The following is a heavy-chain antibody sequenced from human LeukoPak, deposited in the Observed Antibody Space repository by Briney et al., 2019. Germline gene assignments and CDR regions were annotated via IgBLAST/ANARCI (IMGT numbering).Heavy chain of an antibody. V-gene: IGHV3-11*06. Sequence: GGSLTLSCAASGFTFSDYDMNWIRHTPGKGLEWLSYISGSSHDINYAGSVEGRFTVSRDNSKNTLYLQMNSQTFDDTAVYYCGRTPGSGRLPGPPHGMDVWGKGNTVGVSS. J-gene: IGHJ6*04. CDR3: GRTPGSGRLPGPPHGMDV. CDR2: ISGSSHDI. D-gene: IGHD3-10*01. CDR1: GFTFSDYD.